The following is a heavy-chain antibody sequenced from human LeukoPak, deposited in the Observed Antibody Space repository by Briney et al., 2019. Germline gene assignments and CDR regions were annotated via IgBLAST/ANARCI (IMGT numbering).Heavy chain of an antibody. CDR3: VKDVGGRLGP. V-gene: IGHV3-23*01. CDR1: EFTFGSSA. J-gene: IGHJ5*02. Sequence: GGSLRLSCTASEFTFGSSASTWVRQAPGKGLDWVSTMTRSGSSTYYADSVKGRFTISRDASKNTLYLQMNGLTADDTAIYYCVKDVGGRLGPWGQGTLVTVSS. CDR2: MTRSGSST. D-gene: IGHD3-10*01.